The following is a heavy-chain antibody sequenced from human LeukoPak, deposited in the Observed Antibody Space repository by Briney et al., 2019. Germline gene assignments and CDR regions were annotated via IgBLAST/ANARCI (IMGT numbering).Heavy chain of an antibody. J-gene: IGHJ1*01. D-gene: IGHD1-20*01. V-gene: IGHV4-59*01. Sequence: SETLSLTCTVSGGSISGYYWSWIRQPPGRGLEWIGYVYNSGSTNYNPSLKSRVTISVDTSKNQFSLRLNSVTAADTAVYYCARVNWNDGYFQFRGQGTLVTVSS. CDR2: VYNSGST. CDR3: ARVNWNDGYFQF. CDR1: GGSISGYY.